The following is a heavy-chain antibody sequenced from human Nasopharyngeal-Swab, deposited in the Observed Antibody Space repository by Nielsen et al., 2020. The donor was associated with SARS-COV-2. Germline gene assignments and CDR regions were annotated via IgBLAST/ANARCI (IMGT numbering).Heavy chain of an antibody. V-gene: IGHV1-2*06. Sequence: ASVKVSCKASGYTFTGYYMHWVRQAPGQGLEWMGRINPNSGGTNYAQKFQGRVTMTRDTSISTAYMELSRLRSDDTAVYYCARDNRQWLVRGWFDPWGQRTLVTVSS. CDR1: GYTFTGYY. D-gene: IGHD6-19*01. J-gene: IGHJ5*02. CDR3: ARDNRQWLVRGWFDP. CDR2: INPNSGGT.